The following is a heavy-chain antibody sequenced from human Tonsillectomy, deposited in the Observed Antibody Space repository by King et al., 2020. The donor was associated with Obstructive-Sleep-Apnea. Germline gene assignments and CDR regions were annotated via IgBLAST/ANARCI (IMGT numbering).Heavy chain of an antibody. CDR2: IDPSDSDT. CDR3: AREXXXSXXVXY. J-gene: IGHJ4*02. D-gene: IGHD2-15*01. V-gene: IGHV5-10-1*03. Sequence: VQLVESGAEVKKPGESLRISCKGSGYSFTSYWISWVRQMPGKGLEWMGRIDPSDSDTNYSPSFQGHVTISADRSISTAYLQWSSLKASDTAMYYCAREXXXSXXVXYWGQGXLVTXXX. CDR1: GYSFTSYW.